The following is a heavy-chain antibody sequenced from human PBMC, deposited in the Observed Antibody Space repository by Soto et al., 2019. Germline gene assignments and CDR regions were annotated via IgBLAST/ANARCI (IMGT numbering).Heavy chain of an antibody. V-gene: IGHV3-33*01. CDR3: AREEISVVATTIYYYYYGMDV. CDR2: IWYDGSNK. Sequence: PGGSLRLSCAASGFTFSSYDMHWVRQAPGKGLEWVAVIWYDGSNKYYADSVKGRFTISRDNSKNTLYLQMNSLRAEDTAVYYCAREEISVVATTIYYYYYGMDVWGQGTTVTVSS. J-gene: IGHJ6*02. CDR1: GFTFSSYD. D-gene: IGHD5-12*01.